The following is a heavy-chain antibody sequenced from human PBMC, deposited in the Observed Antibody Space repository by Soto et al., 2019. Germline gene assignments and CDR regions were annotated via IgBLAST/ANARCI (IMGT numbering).Heavy chain of an antibody. CDR2: IWYDGSDE. D-gene: IGHD6-6*01. V-gene: IGHV3-33*01. J-gene: IGHJ4*02. CDR3: ARDIASRRFDY. Sequence: GGSLRLSCAASGFTFRNHGMHWVRQAPGKGLEWVAVIWYDGSDEYYADSVKGRFTIPRDNSKNTLSLQMNSLTAEDTAVYYCARDIASRRFDYWGQGTVVTVSS. CDR1: GFTFRNHG.